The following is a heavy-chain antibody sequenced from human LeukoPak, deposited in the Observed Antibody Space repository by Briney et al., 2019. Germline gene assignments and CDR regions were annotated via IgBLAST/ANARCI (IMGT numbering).Heavy chain of an antibody. J-gene: IGHJ4*02. V-gene: IGHV3-23*01. CDR1: GFTFSAYA. CDR2: LSDSGINT. Sequence: GGSLKLSCAASGFTFSAYAMNWVRQAPGKGLEWVSALSDSGINTYYADSVKGRFTISRDNSKNTLYLQMNSLRAEDTAVYYCTKVRANIDYWGQGTLVTVSS. CDR3: TKVRANIDY.